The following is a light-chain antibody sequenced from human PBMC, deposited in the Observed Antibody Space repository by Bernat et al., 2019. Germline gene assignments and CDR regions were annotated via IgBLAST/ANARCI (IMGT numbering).Light chain of an antibody. Sequence: QSALTQPPSASGSPGQSVTISCTGTSNDVGGYNYVSWYQQYPGKAPKLIIYEVYKRPSGVPDRFSGYKSGNTASLTVSGLQAEDEAEYYCSSNAGSHNYVFGTGTTVTVL. V-gene: IGLV2-8*01. CDR3: SSNAGSHNYV. CDR1: SNDVGGYNY. J-gene: IGLJ1*01. CDR2: EVY.